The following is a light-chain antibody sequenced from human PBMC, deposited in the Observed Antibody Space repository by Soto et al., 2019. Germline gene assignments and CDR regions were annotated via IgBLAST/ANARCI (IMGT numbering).Light chain of an antibody. CDR1: SSNIGAGYD. CDR2: GNS. CDR3: QSYDSSLSAYV. Sequence: QSVLAQPPSVSGAPGQKVTISCTGSSSNIGAGYDLHWYQQLPGTAPKLLLYGNSNRPSGVPDRFSGSKSGTSASLAIIGLQAEDEADYYCQSYDSSLSAYVFGTGTKVTVL. V-gene: IGLV1-40*01. J-gene: IGLJ1*01.